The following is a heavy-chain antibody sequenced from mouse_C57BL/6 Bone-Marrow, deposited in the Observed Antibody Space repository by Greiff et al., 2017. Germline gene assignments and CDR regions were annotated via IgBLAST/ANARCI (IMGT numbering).Heavy chain of an antibody. CDR2: IRLKSDNYAT. V-gene: IGHV6-3*01. Sequence: EVMLVESGGGLVQPGGSLKLSCVASGFTFSNYWMNWVRQSPEKGLEWVAQIRLKSDNYATHDAESVKGRFTISRDDSTSRVYLQMNNLRAEDTGIYYCTGGYYGNYDDAMDDWGQGTSVTVSA. D-gene: IGHD2-1*01. CDR3: TGGYYGNYDDAMDD. CDR1: GFTFSNYW. J-gene: IGHJ4*01.